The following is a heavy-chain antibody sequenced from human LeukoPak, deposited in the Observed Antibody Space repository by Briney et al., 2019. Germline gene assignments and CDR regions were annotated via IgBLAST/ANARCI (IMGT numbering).Heavy chain of an antibody. CDR2: IYYSGST. CDR3: AREIEMATILDYYYYYMYV. Sequence: SETLSLTCTVSGGSISSHYWSWIRQPPGKGLEWIGYIYYSGSTNYNPSLKSRVTISVDTSKNQFSLKLSSVTAADTAVYYCAREIEMATILDYYYYYMYVWGKGTTVTVTS. J-gene: IGHJ6*03. CDR1: GGSISSHY. V-gene: IGHV4-59*11. D-gene: IGHD5-24*01.